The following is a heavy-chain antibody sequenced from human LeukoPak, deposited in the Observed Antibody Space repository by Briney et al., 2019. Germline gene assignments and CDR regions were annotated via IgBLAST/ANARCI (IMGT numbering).Heavy chain of an antibody. D-gene: IGHD3-22*01. Sequence: GGSLRLSCAASGFTFSSYAMSWVRQAPGKGLEWVSSISSSSSYIYYADSVKGRFTISRDNAKNSLYLQMNSLRAEDTAVYYCARDLRVTMIVADHYWGQGTLVTVSS. CDR3: ARDLRVTMIVADHY. V-gene: IGHV3-21*01. CDR1: GFTFSSYA. CDR2: ISSSSSYI. J-gene: IGHJ4*02.